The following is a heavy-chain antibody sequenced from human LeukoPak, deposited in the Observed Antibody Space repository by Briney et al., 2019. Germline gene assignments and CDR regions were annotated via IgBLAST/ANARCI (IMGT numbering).Heavy chain of an antibody. V-gene: IGHV3-48*03. Sequence: GGSLRLSCAASRFTFSVYEMNWVRQAPGKGLEWVSYISSSGSTIYYADSVKGRFTISRDNSKNTLYLQMNSLRAEDTAVYYCAKGGYFDWLLLSLYYFDYWGQGTLVTVSS. CDR2: ISSSGSTI. J-gene: IGHJ4*02. D-gene: IGHD3-9*01. CDR3: AKGGYFDWLLLSLYYFDY. CDR1: RFTFSVYE.